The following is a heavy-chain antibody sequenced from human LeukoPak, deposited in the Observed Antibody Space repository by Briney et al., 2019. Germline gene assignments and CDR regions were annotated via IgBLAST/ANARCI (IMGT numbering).Heavy chain of an antibody. CDR1: RFTFSNYG. CDR2: IWYDGSNK. Sequence: QPGRSLRLSCAASRFTFSNYGMHWVRQAPGKGLEWVAVIWYDGSNKYYADFVKGRFTISRDNSKNTLYLQMNSLRAGDTAVYYCARDRYGDHDYYYGMDVWGQGTTVTVSS. D-gene: IGHD4-17*01. V-gene: IGHV3-33*01. J-gene: IGHJ6*02. CDR3: ARDRYGDHDYYYGMDV.